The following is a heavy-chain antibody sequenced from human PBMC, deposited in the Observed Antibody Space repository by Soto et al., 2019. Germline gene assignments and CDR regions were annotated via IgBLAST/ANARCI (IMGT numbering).Heavy chain of an antibody. CDR1: GFTFSSYG. CDR2: ISYDGSNK. V-gene: IGHV3-30*18. D-gene: IGHD2-2*01. CDR3: AKDIVPAATIYYYYGMDV. Sequence: QVQLVESGGGVVQPGRSLRLSCAASGFTFSSYGMHWVRQAPGTGLEWVAVISYDGSNKYYADSVKGRFTISRDNSKNTLYLQMNSLRAEDTAVYYCAKDIVPAATIYYYYGMDVWGQGTTVTVSS. J-gene: IGHJ6*02.